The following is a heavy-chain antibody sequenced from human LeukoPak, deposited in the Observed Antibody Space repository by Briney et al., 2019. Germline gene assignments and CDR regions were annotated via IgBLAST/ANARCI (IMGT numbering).Heavy chain of an antibody. Sequence: GGSLRLSCAASGFSFSKYGMTWLRQAPGQGLEWVSSISGSGGSTFSADSVKGRCTVSRDSSKNTLYLQMNSLSAEDTAVYYCSKTHDLTMDRGVRPFMDVWGQGTTVTVSS. D-gene: IGHD3-10*01. CDR3: SKTHDLTMDRGVRPFMDV. J-gene: IGHJ6*02. CDR1: GFSFSKYG. V-gene: IGHV3-23*01. CDR2: ISGSGGST.